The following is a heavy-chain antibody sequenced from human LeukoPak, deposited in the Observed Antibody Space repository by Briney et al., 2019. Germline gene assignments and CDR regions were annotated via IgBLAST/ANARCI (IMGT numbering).Heavy chain of an antibody. V-gene: IGHV3-23*01. D-gene: IGHD3-22*01. J-gene: IGHJ3*02. CDR1: GFTFSSYA. CDR2: ISGSGGST. CDR3: AKSKRSYYDSSGYYYVDAFDI. Sequence: GGSLRLSCAASGFTFSSYAMGWVRQAPGKGLEWVSAISGSGGSTYYADSVKGRFTISRDNSKNTLYLQMNSLRAEDTAVYYCAKSKRSYYDSSGYYYVDAFDIWGQGTIVTVSS.